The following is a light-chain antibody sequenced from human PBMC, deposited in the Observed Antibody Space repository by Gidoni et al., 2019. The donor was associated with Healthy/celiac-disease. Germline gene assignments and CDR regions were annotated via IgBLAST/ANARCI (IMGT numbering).Light chain of an antibody. Sequence: SYVLTQPPPVSVAPGKTARITCGGNNIGSKSVHWYQQKPGQAPVLVIYYDSDRPSGIPERFSGSNSGNTATLTISRVEAGDEADYYCQVWDSSSDHPRVVFGGGTKLTVL. CDR2: YDS. CDR1: NIGSKS. CDR3: QVWDSSSDHPRVV. V-gene: IGLV3-21*04. J-gene: IGLJ2*01.